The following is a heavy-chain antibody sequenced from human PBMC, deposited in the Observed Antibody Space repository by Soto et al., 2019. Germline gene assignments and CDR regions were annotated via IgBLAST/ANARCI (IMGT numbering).Heavy chain of an antibody. J-gene: IGHJ4*02. CDR3: LYDLDY. D-gene: IGHD3-22*01. V-gene: IGHV3-74*01. CDR1: GLTFSKYW. CDR2: ISSDGSST. Sequence: EVQLVESGGGLVQPGGSLRLSCVASGLTFSKYWMHWVRQAPGKGLVWVSHISSDGSSTNYADSVKGRFTISRDNAKSTLYLQMHSLRVEDTAVYYCLYDLDYWGQGTLVTVSS.